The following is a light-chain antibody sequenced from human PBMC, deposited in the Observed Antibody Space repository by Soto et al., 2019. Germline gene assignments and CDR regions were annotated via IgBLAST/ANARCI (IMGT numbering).Light chain of an antibody. CDR2: GAS. CDR3: QQYDASPIT. V-gene: IGKV3-20*01. J-gene: IGKJ5*01. CDR1: RRINLN. Sequence: EIVMTQSPATLSLSPGERATLSCRASRRINLNLAWYQQKPGQAPRLLIYGASSRATGIPDRFSGSGSGTDFTLTISRLEPEDFALYICQQYDASPITFGQGTRLEIK.